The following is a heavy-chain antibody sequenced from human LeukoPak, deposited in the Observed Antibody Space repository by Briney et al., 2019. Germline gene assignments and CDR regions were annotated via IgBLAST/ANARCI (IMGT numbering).Heavy chain of an antibody. CDR3: AKRRIAAAAPCDY. CDR2: ISGSGGST. J-gene: IGHJ4*02. CDR1: GGPISSSSYY. Sequence: ETLSLTCTVSGGPISSSSYYWGWIRQPPGKGLEWVSAISGSGGSTYYADSVKGRFTISRDNSKNTLYLQMNSLRAEDTAVYYCAKRRIAAAAPCDYWGQGTLVTVSS. D-gene: IGHD6-13*01. V-gene: IGHV3-23*01.